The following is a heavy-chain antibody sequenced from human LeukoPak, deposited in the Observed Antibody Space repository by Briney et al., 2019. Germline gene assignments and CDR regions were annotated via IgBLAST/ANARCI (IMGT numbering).Heavy chain of an antibody. J-gene: IGHJ4*02. CDR3: SRESAGTTIHY. Sequence: SETLSLTGTVPGGSISSSTYYWGWIRQPPGKGLEWIGSMYYSGRNYYNPSLKSRVTISLDMSKNQFSLQLRSLTAPDTAVYYCSRESAGTTIHYWGQGTLVTVPS. V-gene: IGHV4-39*07. CDR1: GGSISSSTYY. CDR2: MYYSGRN. D-gene: IGHD1-1*01.